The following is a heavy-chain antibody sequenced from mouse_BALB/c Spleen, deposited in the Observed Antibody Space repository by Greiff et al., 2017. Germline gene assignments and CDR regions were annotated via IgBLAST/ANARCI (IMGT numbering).Heavy chain of an antibody. V-gene: IGHV1S81*02. Sequence: QVQLQQPGAELVKPGASVKLSCKASGYTFTSYYMYWVKQRPGQGLEWIGGINPSNGGTNFNEKFKSKATLTVDKSSSTAYMQLSSLTSEDSAVYYCTREGYGSLYAMDYWGQGTSVTVSS. CDR1: GYTFTSYY. CDR3: TREGYGSLYAMDY. D-gene: IGHD1-1*01. J-gene: IGHJ4*01. CDR2: INPSNGGT.